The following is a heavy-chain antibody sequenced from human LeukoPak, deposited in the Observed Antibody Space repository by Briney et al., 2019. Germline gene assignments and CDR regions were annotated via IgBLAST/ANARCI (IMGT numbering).Heavy chain of an antibody. J-gene: IGHJ2*01. D-gene: IGHD3-9*01. Sequence: PSETLSLTCTVSGGSVSSGTYYWSWIRQPPGKGLEWIGYIYYSGSTNYNPSLKSRVTISVDTSKNQFSLKLSSVTAADTAVYYCARDMANYDILTGYYNFWYFDLWGRGTLVTVSS. CDR1: GGSVSSGTYY. CDR2: IYYSGST. CDR3: ARDMANYDILTGYYNFWYFDL. V-gene: IGHV4-61*01.